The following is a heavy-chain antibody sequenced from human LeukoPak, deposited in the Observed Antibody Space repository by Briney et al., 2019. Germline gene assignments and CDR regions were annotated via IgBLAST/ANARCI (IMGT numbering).Heavy chain of an antibody. J-gene: IGHJ4*02. Sequence: GGSLRLSCAASGFTFDDYGMSWVRQAPGKGLEWVSGINWNGGSTGYADSVKGRFTISRDNAKNSLYLQMNSLRAEDTALYYCARLPGTAAAGTGDYWGQGTLVTVSS. CDR3: ARLPGTAAAGTGDY. CDR2: INWNGGST. V-gene: IGHV3-20*04. D-gene: IGHD6-13*01. CDR1: GFTFDDYG.